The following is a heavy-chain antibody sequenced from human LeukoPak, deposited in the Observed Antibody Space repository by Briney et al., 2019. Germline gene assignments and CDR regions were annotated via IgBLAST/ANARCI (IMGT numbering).Heavy chain of an antibody. Sequence: GGSLRLFCAVSGFTFWRYEIYGVPAARGEGVEGGYYFCGGGSPIYSADSVRGRFTISRDNAKNSVYLQMNGLRAEDTAVYYCASRPPPHRGPFDHWGQGTLVTVFS. V-gene: IGHV3-48*03. CDR2: FCGGGSPI. CDR1: GFTFWRYE. CDR3: ASRPPPHRGPFDH. J-gene: IGHJ4*02.